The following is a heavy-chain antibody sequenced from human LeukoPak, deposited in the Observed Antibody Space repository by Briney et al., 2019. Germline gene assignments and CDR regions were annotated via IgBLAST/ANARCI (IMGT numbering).Heavy chain of an antibody. D-gene: IGHD3-22*01. V-gene: IGHV4-4*07. Sequence: SETLSLTCTVSGGSISSYYWSWIRQPAGKGLEWIGRIYTSGSTNYNPSLKRRVTMSVDTSKNQFSLKLSSVTAADTAVYYCARGRFYYYDSSGYYDYWGQGTLVTVSS. CDR3: ARGRFYYYDSSGYYDY. J-gene: IGHJ4*02. CDR2: IYTSGST. CDR1: GGSISSYY.